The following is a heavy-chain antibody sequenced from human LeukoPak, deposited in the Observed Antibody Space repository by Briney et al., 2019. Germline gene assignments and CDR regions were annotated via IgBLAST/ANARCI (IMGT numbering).Heavy chain of an antibody. D-gene: IGHD3-22*01. CDR2: INTNTGNP. Sequence: ASVKVSCKASGYTFTSYAMNWVRQAPGQGLEWMGWINTNTGNPTYAQGFTGRFVFSLDTSVSTAYLQISSLKAEDTAVYYCARSRNYYDSSGYYLFDYWGQGTLVTVSS. CDR3: ARSRNYYDSSGYYLFDY. CDR1: GYTFTSYA. V-gene: IGHV7-4-1*02. J-gene: IGHJ4*02.